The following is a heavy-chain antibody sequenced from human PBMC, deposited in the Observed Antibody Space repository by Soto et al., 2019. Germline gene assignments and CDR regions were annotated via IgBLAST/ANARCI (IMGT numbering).Heavy chain of an antibody. D-gene: IGHD3-22*01. J-gene: IGHJ4*02. CDR3: AKDRSYYDSSGYYDY. CDR2: ISGSGGST. CDR1: GFTFSSYA. Sequence: GGSLRLSCAASGFTFSSYAMSWVRQAPGKGLEWVSAISGSGGSTYYADSVKGRFTISRDNSKNTLYLQMNSLRAEDTAVYYCAKDRSYYDSSGYYDYWGQGTLVTVSS. V-gene: IGHV3-23*01.